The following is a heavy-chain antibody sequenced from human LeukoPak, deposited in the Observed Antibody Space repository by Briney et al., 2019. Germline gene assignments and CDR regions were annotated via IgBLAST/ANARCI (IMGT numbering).Heavy chain of an antibody. D-gene: IGHD6-19*01. CDR3: ARDRGQWLVDF. Sequence: SETLSLTCTVSGGSISSTGYYWGWVRQPPGKGLEWIGSIYSGESTYYSASLTGRVTISAATSKNQFSLKLSSVTAADTAVYYCARDRGQWLVDFWGQGTLVTVSS. J-gene: IGHJ4*02. CDR2: IYSGEST. V-gene: IGHV4-39*07. CDR1: GGSISSTGYY.